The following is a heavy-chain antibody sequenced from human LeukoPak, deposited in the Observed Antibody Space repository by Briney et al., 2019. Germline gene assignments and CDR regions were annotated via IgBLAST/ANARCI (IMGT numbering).Heavy chain of an antibody. V-gene: IGHV3-33*01. CDR2: IWYDGSNK. J-gene: IGHJ1*01. CDR1: GFTFSSYG. CDR3: ARANLGYCSGGSCYSSAEYFQH. Sequence: PGRSLRLSCAASGFTFSSYGMHWVRQAPGKGLEWVAVIWYDGSNKYYVDSVKGRFTISRDNSKNTLYLQMNSLRAEDTAVYYCARANLGYCSGGSCYSSAEYFQHWGQGTLVTVSS. D-gene: IGHD2-15*01.